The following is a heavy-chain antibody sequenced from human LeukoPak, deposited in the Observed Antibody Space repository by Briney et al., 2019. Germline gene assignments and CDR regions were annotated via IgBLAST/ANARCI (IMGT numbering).Heavy chain of an antibody. Sequence: GRSLRLSRAASGFTVSSNYMSWVRQAPGEGLEWVSVIYSGGRTYYADSVKGRFTISRDNSKNTLYLQMNSLRAEDTAVYYCAKDRDSYYYGSGSYYYYYGMDVWGQGTTVTVSS. CDR1: GFTVSSNY. CDR2: IYSGGRT. V-gene: IGHV3-53*05. J-gene: IGHJ6*02. CDR3: AKDRDSYYYGSGSYYYYYGMDV. D-gene: IGHD3-10*01.